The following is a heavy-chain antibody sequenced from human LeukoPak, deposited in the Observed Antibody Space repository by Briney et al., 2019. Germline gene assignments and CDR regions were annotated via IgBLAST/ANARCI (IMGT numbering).Heavy chain of an antibody. D-gene: IGHD3/OR15-3a*01. CDR3: ARPGAGTGYPLHF. J-gene: IGHJ4*02. CDR2: GHYRGTT. CDR1: GVSINSHD. Sequence: PETLSLTCTLSGVSINSHDGSWIRQSPGKGMEWIAYGHYRGTTNYNPSLKSRVTISLDTSKNQSSLKLTSVSAADTAMYYWARPGAGTGYPLHFWGVGTLVTVSS. V-gene: IGHV4-59*08.